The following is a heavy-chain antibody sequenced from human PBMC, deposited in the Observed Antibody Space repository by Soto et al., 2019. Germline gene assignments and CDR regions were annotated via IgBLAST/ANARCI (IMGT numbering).Heavy chain of an antibody. J-gene: IGHJ6*02. CDR2: IYYSGST. CDR3: ARDFAGGPYYYYYGMDV. Sequence: KPSETLSLTCTVSGGSISSYYWSWIRQPPGKGLEWIGYIYYSGSTNYNPSLKSRVTISVDTSKNQFSLKLSSVTAADTAVYYCARDFAGGPYYYYYGMDVWGQGTTVTVSS. V-gene: IGHV4-59*01. D-gene: IGHD6-13*01. CDR1: GGSISSYY.